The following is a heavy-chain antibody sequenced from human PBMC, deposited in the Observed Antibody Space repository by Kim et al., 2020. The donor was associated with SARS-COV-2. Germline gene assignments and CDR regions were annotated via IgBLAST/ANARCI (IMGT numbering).Heavy chain of an antibody. CDR3: TRETTRWFGEFKY. CDR1: GYTFTSYY. V-gene: IGHV1-46*01. Sequence: ASVKVFCKASGYTFTSYYMHWVRQAPGQGLEWMGMIDSSGTSANYAQEFQGRVTMTRDTSSSTVYMELSSLTSDDTAVYYCTRETTRWFGEFKYWGQGTL. D-gene: IGHD3-10*01. CDR2: IDSSGTSA. J-gene: IGHJ4*02.